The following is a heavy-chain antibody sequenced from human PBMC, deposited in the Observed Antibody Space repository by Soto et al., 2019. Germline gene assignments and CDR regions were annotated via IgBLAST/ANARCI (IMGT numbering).Heavy chain of an antibody. CDR2: LIPIPGTA. CDR3: ARSQGSSTSLEIYYYYYYGMDV. CDR1: GGTFGSYA. D-gene: IGHD2-2*01. Sequence: QVQLVQSGAEVKKPGSSVKVSCKASGGTFGSYAISWVRQSPGQGLEWVGGLIPIPGTANYAQKFQGRVTIAADESTSTAYMELSSLRSEDPAVYYCARSQGSSTSLEIYYYYYYGMDVWGHGTTVTVSS. J-gene: IGHJ6*02. V-gene: IGHV1-69*01.